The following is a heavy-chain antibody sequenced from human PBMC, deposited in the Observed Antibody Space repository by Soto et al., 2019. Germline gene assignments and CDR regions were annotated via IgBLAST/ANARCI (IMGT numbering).Heavy chain of an antibody. CDR1: GYTFINYG. CDR3: GRGGLAGSGTYDY. J-gene: IGHJ4*02. CDR2: ISGSNGDT. D-gene: IGHD6-13*01. Sequence: VQLVQSGAEVKESGASVKVSCKASGYTFINYGVAWVRRAPGQGPEWMGWISGSNGDTKYAQNLQNRASLTTDTSTNTAYMELRSPRPDATAICFCGRGGLAGSGTYDYWGQGTLVTVSS. V-gene: IGHV1-18*01.